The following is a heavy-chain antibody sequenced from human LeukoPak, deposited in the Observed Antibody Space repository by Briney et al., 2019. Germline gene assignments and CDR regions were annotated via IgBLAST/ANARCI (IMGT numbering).Heavy chain of an antibody. Sequence: PGGSLRLSCSASGFTFSSYPMHWVRQAPGRGLEYVSGISNNGGTTYYADSVKGRFTISRDNSKNTLYLQMSILRAEDTAMYYCVEELNVAYFGLLLAFDYWGQGTLVTVSS. CDR3: VEELNVAYFGLLLAFDY. J-gene: IGHJ4*02. CDR2: ISNNGGTT. V-gene: IGHV3-64D*06. D-gene: IGHD3-9*01. CDR1: GFTFSSYP.